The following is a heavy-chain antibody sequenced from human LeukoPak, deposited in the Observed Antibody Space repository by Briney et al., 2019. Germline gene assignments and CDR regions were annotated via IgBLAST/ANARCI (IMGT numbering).Heavy chain of an antibody. CDR3: ARESGITIFGVVINYYGMDV. CDR1: GGSISSSYYY. Sequence: PSETLSLTCTVSGGSISSSYYYWGWIRQPPGKGLEWIGSIYYSGSTYYNPSLKSRVTISVDTSKNQFSLKLSSVTAADTAVYYCARESGITIFGVVINYYGMDVWGQGTTVTVSS. CDR2: IYYSGST. J-gene: IGHJ6*02. V-gene: IGHV4-39*07. D-gene: IGHD3-3*01.